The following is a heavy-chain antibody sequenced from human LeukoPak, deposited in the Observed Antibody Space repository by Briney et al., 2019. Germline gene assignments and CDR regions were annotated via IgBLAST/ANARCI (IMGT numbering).Heavy chain of an antibody. D-gene: IGHD3-22*01. J-gene: IGHJ5*02. V-gene: IGHV1-8*01. Sequence: VKVSCKASGYTFTSYDINWVRQASGQGLEWMGWMNPNSGNTGYAQKFQGRVTMTRNTSISTAYMELSSLRSEDTAVYYCARDTMIVGAANWFDPWGQGTLVTVSS. CDR3: ARDTMIVGAANWFDP. CDR1: GYTFTSYD. CDR2: MNPNSGNT.